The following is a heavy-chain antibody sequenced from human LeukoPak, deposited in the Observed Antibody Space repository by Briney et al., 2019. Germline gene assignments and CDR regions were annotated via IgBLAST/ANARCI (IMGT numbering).Heavy chain of an antibody. CDR1: GFTFSNYA. CDR2: ISGSAITT. D-gene: IGHD6-6*01. Sequence: GGSLRLSCAASGFTFSNYAMNWVRQAPGKGLEWLSSISGSAITTYYADSVKGRFTISRDNSKNTLYLQMNRLRAEDTAVYYCAKSSTWSRYYFDSWGQETLVTVSS. V-gene: IGHV3-23*01. CDR3: AKSSTWSRYYFDS. J-gene: IGHJ4*02.